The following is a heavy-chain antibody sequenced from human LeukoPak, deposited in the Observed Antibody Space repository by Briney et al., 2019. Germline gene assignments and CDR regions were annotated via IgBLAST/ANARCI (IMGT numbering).Heavy chain of an antibody. CDR3: ARHPDYYDSSGYYRWFDP. Sequence: PSETLSLTCTVSGGSISSSSYYWGWIRQPPGKGLEWFGSIYYTGRTYYNLSLKSRVTISVDTSKNQFSLKLSSVTAADTAVYYCARHPDYYDSSGYYRWFDPWRQGTLVTVSS. V-gene: IGHV4-39*01. J-gene: IGHJ5*02. D-gene: IGHD3-22*01. CDR2: IYYTGRT. CDR1: GGSISSSSYY.